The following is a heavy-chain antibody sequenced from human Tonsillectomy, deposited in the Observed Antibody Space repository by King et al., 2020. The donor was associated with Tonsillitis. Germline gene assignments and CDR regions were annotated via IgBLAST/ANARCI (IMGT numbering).Heavy chain of an antibody. D-gene: IGHD3-22*01. V-gene: IGHV3-73*01. CDR1: GFTFSGSA. J-gene: IGHJ5*02. Sequence: VQLVESGGGLVQPGGSLKLSCAASGFTFSGSAMHWVRQASGKGLELVGRIRSRANSYATEYAASVRGRFTISRDDSKNTAYLQMNSLKTEDTAVYYCCRRDSSGYYYPWGQGTLVTVSS. CDR3: CRRDSSGYYYP. CDR2: IRSRANSYAT.